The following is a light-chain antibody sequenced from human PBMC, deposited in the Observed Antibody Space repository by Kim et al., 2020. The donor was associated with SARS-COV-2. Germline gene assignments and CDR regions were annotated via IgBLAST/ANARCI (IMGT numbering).Light chain of an antibody. Sequence: DIQMTQPPSSLSASVGDGVTITCRAGQDISNHLAWYQQKPGKVPKVLISAASALQSGVPSRFSGSRSGTDFTLTISSLQPEDVATYYCQKYDNAPWTFGQGTKVDIK. CDR3: QKYDNAPWT. CDR1: QDISNH. CDR2: AAS. V-gene: IGKV1-27*01. J-gene: IGKJ1*01.